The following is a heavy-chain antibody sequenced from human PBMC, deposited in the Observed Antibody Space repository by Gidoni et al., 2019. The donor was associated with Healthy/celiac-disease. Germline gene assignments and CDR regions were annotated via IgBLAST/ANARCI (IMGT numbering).Heavy chain of an antibody. CDR1: GFTFSSYG. V-gene: IGHV3-33*01. CDR2: IWYDGSNK. CDR3: ARDTDDSAMDV. D-gene: IGHD3-22*01. Sequence: QVQLVASGGGVVQPGRSLRLSCAASGFTFSSYGMHWVRQAPGKGLEWVAVIWYDGSNKYYADSVKGRFTISRDNSKNTLYLQMNSLRAEDTAVYYCARDTDDSAMDVWGQGTTVTVSS. J-gene: IGHJ6*02.